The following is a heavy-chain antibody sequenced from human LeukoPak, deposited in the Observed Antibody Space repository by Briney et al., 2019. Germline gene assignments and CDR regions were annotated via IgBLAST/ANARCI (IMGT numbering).Heavy chain of an antibody. D-gene: IGHD5-18*01. J-gene: IGHJ5*02. CDR1: GGTFSSYA. CDR2: IIPIFGTA. Sequence: SVKVSCKASGGTFSSYAISWVRQAPGQGLEWMGGIIPIFGTANYAQKFQGRVTITADESTSTAYMELSSLRSEDTAVYYCARGDVDTAMVAYNWFDPWGQGTLVTVTS. V-gene: IGHV1-69*13. CDR3: ARGDVDTAMVAYNWFDP.